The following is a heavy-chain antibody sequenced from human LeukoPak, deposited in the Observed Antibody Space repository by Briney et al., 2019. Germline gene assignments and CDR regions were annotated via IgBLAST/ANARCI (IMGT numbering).Heavy chain of an antibody. D-gene: IGHD2-15*01. CDR3: ALLVENLQPSPDAIDY. J-gene: IGHJ4*02. CDR2: IRYDGSNK. V-gene: IGHV3-30*02. Sequence: GGSLRLSCAASGFTFSNAWMSWVRQAPGKGLEWVAFIRYDGSNKYYADSVKGRFTISRDNSKNTLYLQMNSLRAEDTAVYYCALLVENLQPSPDAIDYWGQGTLVTVSS. CDR1: GFTFSNAW.